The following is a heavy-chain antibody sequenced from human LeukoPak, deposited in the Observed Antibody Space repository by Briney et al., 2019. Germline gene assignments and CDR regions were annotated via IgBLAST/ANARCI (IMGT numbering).Heavy chain of an antibody. CDR2: IYYSGTT. CDR3: ATISGSYPFYFDY. J-gene: IGHJ4*02. V-gene: IGHV4-39*01. CDR1: GGSISSSSYY. D-gene: IGHD1-26*01. Sequence: SETLSLTCSVSGGSISSSSYYWGWIRQPPGKGLEWIGTIYYSGTTYYNPSLKSRVTIFVDTSKKQFSLKLSSVTAADTAVHYCATISGSYPFYFDYWGQGTLVTVSS.